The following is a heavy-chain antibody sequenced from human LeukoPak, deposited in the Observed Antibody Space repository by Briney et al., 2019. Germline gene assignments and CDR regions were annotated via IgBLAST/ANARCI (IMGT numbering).Heavy chain of an antibody. CDR2: ISAYNGNT. J-gene: IGHJ4*02. CDR3: ARDCSSTSCYTAFDY. Sequence: ASVKVSCKASGYTFTSYGISWVRLAPGQGREWMGWISAYNGNTNYAQKLQGRVTMTTDTSTSTAYMELRSLRSDDTAVYYCARDCSSTSCYTAFDYWGQGTLVTVSS. CDR1: GYTFTSYG. D-gene: IGHD2-2*02. V-gene: IGHV1-18*01.